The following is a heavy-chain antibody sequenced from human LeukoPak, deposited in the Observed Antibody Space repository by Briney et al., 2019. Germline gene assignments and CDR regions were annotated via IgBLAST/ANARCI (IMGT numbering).Heavy chain of an antibody. D-gene: IGHD3/OR15-3a*01. V-gene: IGHV4-59*01. Sequence: SETLSLTCTVSGGSISSYYWSWIRQPPGKGLEWVGYIYYSGSTNYNPSLKSRVTISVDTSKNQFSLKLSSVTAADTAVYYCARSHSVWTSFDYWGQGTLVTVSS. CDR2: IYYSGST. CDR1: GGSISSYY. J-gene: IGHJ4*02. CDR3: ARSHSVWTSFDY.